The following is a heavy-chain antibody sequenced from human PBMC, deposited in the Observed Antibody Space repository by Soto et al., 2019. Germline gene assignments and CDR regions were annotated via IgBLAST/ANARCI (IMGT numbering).Heavy chain of an antibody. CDR3: ARGLSAVPSYLDY. CDR1: GFTFDDYV. Sequence: EVQLVESGGGWVQPGRSLRLPCVASGFTFDDYVMHWVRQVPGKGLGWASGISWNSGNIDYADSVKGRFTISRDNAMNSLYLQMNSLRPEDTALYYCARGLSAVPSYLDYWGQGTLVTVSS. D-gene: IGHD3-16*01. V-gene: IGHV3-9*01. J-gene: IGHJ4*02. CDR2: ISWNSGNI.